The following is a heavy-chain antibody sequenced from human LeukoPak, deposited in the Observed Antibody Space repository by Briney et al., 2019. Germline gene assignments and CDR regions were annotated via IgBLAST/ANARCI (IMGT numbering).Heavy chain of an antibody. CDR1: LDSTTSNF. V-gene: IGHV4-4*02. CDR3: AREILGGFNPGAY. CDR2: IHRSGSP. Sequence: SETLSLTCTVSLDSTTSNFWSWVRQPPGKGLEWIGEIHRSGSPNYNPSLQSRITISIDRSRNQIALELSSVTAADTAVYYCAREILGGFNPGAYWGQGTLVTVSS. J-gene: IGHJ4*02. D-gene: IGHD1-14*01.